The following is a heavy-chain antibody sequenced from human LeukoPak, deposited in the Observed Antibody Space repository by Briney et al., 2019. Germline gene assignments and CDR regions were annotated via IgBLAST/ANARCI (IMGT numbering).Heavy chain of an antibody. CDR1: GFTVSSYG. V-gene: IGHV3-33*01. J-gene: IGHJ6*02. CDR3: ARLYGDYDWDYGMDV. Sequence: PGRSLRLSCAASGFTVSSYGMHGVRQAPGKGLEWVAVIWYDGSNKYSADSVKGRFTISRDNSKNTLYLQMNGLRAEDTAVYYCARLYGDYDWDYGMDVWGQGTTVTVSS. CDR2: IWYDGSNK. D-gene: IGHD4-17*01.